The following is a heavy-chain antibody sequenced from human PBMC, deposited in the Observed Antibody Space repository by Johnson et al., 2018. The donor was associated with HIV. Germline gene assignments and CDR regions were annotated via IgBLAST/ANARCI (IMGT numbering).Heavy chain of an antibody. D-gene: IGHD6-13*01. CDR1: GFTFSSYA. CDR3: AKELGSIWYHYAFDI. Sequence: VQLVESGGGVVQPGRSLRLSCAASGFTFSSYAMHWVRQAPGKGLEWVAVISYDGSNKYYADSVKGRFTISRDNSKNTLYLQMNSLRGADTAVYYCAKELGSIWYHYAFDIWGQGTMVTVSS. J-gene: IGHJ3*02. CDR2: ISYDGSNK. V-gene: IGHV3-30*04.